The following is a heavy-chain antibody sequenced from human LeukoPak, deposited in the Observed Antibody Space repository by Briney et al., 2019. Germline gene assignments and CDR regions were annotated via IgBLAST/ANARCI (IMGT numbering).Heavy chain of an antibody. CDR2: IYYSGST. CDR1: GGSISSHY. D-gene: IGHD3-9*01. CDR3: ARGLWAFDWLPHFDY. Sequence: SETLSLTCTVSGGSISSHYWSWIRQPPGKGLEWIGYIYYSGSTNYNPSLKSRVTISVDTSKNQFSLKLSSVTAADTAVYYCARGLWAFDWLPHFDYWGQGTLVTVSS. J-gene: IGHJ4*02. V-gene: IGHV4-59*11.